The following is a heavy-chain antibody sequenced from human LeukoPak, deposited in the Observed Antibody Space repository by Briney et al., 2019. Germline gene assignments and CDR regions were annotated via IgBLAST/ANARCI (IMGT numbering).Heavy chain of an antibody. V-gene: IGHV3-23*01. Sequence: GGSLRLSCAASGFTFSNYAMSWVRQAPGKGLEWVAAMSESGSSTWYADSVKGRLTISRDNSKNTLFLQMNSLRAEDTAVYYCARGRGPDYWGQGTLVTVSS. CDR1: GFTFSNYA. D-gene: IGHD3/OR15-3a*01. J-gene: IGHJ4*02. CDR2: MSESGSST. CDR3: ARGRGPDY.